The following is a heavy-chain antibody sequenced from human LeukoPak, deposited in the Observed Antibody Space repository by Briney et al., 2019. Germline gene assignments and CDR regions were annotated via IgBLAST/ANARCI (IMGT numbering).Heavy chain of an antibody. D-gene: IGHD3-22*01. J-gene: IGHJ3*01. CDR1: GGSISSSSYY. CDR2: VYYSGST. V-gene: IGHV4-39*01. Sequence: SETLSLTCTVSGGSISSSSYYWGWIRQSPGKGLEWIGSVYYSGSTYYNPSLKSRVTISVDTSKNQFSLKLTSMTAADTAMYYCARTSAYSVYDAFDLWGQGTMVTVSS. CDR3: ARTSAYSVYDAFDL.